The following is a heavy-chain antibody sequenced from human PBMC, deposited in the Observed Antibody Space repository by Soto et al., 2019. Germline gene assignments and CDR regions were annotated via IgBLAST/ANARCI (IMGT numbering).Heavy chain of an antibody. D-gene: IGHD5-12*01. J-gene: IGHJ4*02. V-gene: IGHV3-30-3*01. CDR1: GFPFSSYS. Sequence: GGSLRLSCAASGFPFSSYSMHWVRQAPGKGLEWVAVISYHGSNKYYADSVKGRFTISRDNSKNTLYLQMDSLRAEDTAVYYCASYEDFDYWGQGTLVTVSS. CDR2: ISYHGSNK. CDR3: ASYEDFDY.